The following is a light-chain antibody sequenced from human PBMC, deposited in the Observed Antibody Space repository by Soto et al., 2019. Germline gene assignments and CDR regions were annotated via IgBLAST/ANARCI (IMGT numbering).Light chain of an antibody. Sequence: DIVLTQSPATLSFSPGERVTLSCRASQSVRSDLAWYQQKPGQAPRLLIYGASTRATGIPARFSGSGSGTEFTLTVSSLQSEDFAVYYCQQYNNWPQTFGQGTKVDI. CDR2: GAS. J-gene: IGKJ1*01. V-gene: IGKV3-15*01. CDR3: QQYNNWPQT. CDR1: QSVRSD.